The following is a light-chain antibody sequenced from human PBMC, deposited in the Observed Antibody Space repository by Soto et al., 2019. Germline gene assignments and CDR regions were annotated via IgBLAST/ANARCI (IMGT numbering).Light chain of an antibody. Sequence: QSVLTQPASVSGSPGQSITISCTGSSSDVGAYNYVSWYQHHPGKAPKLMIYDVRNRPSGVSNRFSGSKSGNTASLTISGLQAEDEADYYCSSYTSSTTYVFGTGTKLTVL. CDR1: SSDVGAYNY. V-gene: IGLV2-14*03. J-gene: IGLJ1*01. CDR3: SSYTSSTTYV. CDR2: DVR.